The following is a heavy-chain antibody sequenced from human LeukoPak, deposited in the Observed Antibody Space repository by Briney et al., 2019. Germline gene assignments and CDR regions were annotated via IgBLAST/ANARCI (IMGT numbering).Heavy chain of an antibody. V-gene: IGHV3-74*01. CDR2: INPHGNST. J-gene: IGHJ3*01. Sequence: GGSLRLSCAASGFTFSSYSMNWVRQVPGKGLVWVSRINPHGNSTNYADSVKGRFTISRDNAKNTLYLQMNSLRPEDTAFYYCAKDIVYFYGSGSRAFDVWGRGTMVTVSS. CDR3: AKDIVYFYGSGSRAFDV. CDR1: GFTFSSYS. D-gene: IGHD3-10*01.